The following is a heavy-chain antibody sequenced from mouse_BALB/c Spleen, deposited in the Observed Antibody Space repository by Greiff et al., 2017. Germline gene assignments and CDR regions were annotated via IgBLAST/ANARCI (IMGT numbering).Heavy chain of an antibody. J-gene: IGHJ2*01. CDR2: ISSGGST. CDR3: AREDYGSSYFDY. D-gene: IGHD1-1*01. Sequence: EVHLVESGGGLVKPGGSLKLSCAASGFTFSSYAMSWVRQTPEKRLEWVASISSGGSTYYPDSVKGRFTISRDNARNILYLQMSSLRSEDTAMYYCAREDYGSSYFDYWGQGTTLTVSS. CDR1: GFTFSSYA. V-gene: IGHV5-6-5*01.